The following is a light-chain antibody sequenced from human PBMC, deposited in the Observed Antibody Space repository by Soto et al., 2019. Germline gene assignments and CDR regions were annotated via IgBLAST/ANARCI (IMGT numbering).Light chain of an antibody. J-gene: IGLJ2*01. V-gene: IGLV2-14*01. CDR1: SSDVGGSKY. CDR2: EVS. Sequence: QSALTQPASVSGSPGQSITISCTGTSSDVGGSKYVSWYQQCPGRAPKLVIYEVSNRPSGVSTRFSGSKSGNTASLTISGLQAEDEADYYCTSYMGDNTLVVGGGTKLPVL. CDR3: TSYMGDNTLV.